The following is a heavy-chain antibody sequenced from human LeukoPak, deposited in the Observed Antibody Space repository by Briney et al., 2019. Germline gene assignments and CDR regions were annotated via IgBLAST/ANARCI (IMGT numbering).Heavy chain of an antibody. CDR3: ASLTGGYYDSSGSSW. V-gene: IGHV3-30*03. CDR1: GFTFSSFG. J-gene: IGHJ4*02. D-gene: IGHD3-22*01. Sequence: GGSLRLSCAASGFTFSSFGMHWVRQAPGKGLEWVAVLSNDGSKSYYADSVKGRFTISRHNSKNTLYLQMNSLRAEDTAVYYCASLTGGYYDSSGSSWWGQGTLVTVSS. CDR2: LSNDGSKS.